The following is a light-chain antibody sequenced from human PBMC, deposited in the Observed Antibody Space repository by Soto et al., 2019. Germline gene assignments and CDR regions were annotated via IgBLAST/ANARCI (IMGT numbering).Light chain of an antibody. CDR2: AAS. J-gene: IGKJ3*01. CDR1: QGISSY. Sequence: IQLTQSPSFLSASVGDRVTITCRASQGISSYLAWYQQKPGKAPKLLIYAASPLQSGVPSRFSGSGSGTEFTLTISSLQPEDFATYYCQQLNRLFTFGPGTNVDNK. V-gene: IGKV1-9*01. CDR3: QQLNRLFT.